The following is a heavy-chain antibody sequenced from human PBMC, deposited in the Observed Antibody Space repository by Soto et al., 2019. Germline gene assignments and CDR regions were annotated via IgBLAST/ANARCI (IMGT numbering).Heavy chain of an antibody. Sequence: PSETLSLTCTVSGVSINSFSWSWIRQPPGKGLECIGYINYIGSTNYSASLNSRVTISVDTSKNQFSLRLSSVTAADTAVYYCARGRGGGWYEDAFDIWGQGTMVTVSS. D-gene: IGHD6-19*01. J-gene: IGHJ3*02. CDR1: GVSINSFS. V-gene: IGHV4-59*08. CDR2: INYIGST. CDR3: ARGRGGGWYEDAFDI.